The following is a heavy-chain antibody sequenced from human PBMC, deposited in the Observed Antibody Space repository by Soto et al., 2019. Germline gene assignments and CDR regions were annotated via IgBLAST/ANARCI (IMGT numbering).Heavy chain of an antibody. J-gene: IGHJ1*01. V-gene: IGHV4-39*01. CDR3: ARHRDGLAS. CDR1: GGSTRSGAYY. Sequence: SETLSLTCSVSGGSTRSGAYYWAWIRQAPGKGLEWIGSIHYSGDTYYNPSLKSRVSISVDTSENQFSLKLSSVTAADTAEYYCARHRDGLASRGQGTLVPVSA. CDR2: IHYSGDT.